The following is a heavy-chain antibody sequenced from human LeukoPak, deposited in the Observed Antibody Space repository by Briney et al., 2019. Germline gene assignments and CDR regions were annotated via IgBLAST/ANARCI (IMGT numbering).Heavy chain of an antibody. CDR3: ASAPRGTIIPYELPAGP. J-gene: IGHJ5*02. Sequence: ASVKVSCKASGYTFTSHGITWMRQAPGQGLEWMGWISFYDGKTNYAQNVQARVTMTTDTSTSTAYMELRSLRSDDTAVYYCASAPRGTIIPYELPAGPWGQGTLVTVSS. V-gene: IGHV1-18*01. D-gene: IGHD2-21*01. CDR2: ISFYDGKT. CDR1: GYTFTSHG.